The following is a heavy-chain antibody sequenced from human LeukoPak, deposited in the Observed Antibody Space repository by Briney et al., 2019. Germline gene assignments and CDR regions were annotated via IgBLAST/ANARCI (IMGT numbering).Heavy chain of an antibody. Sequence: SVKVSCKASGGTFSSYAISWVRRAPGQGLEWMGRIIPILGIANYAQKFQGRVTITADKSTSTAYMELSSLRSEDTAVYYCARGYYGYYGMDVWGQGTTVTVSS. CDR3: ARGYYGYYGMDV. CDR1: GGTFSSYA. J-gene: IGHJ6*02. V-gene: IGHV1-69*04. CDR2: IIPILGIA.